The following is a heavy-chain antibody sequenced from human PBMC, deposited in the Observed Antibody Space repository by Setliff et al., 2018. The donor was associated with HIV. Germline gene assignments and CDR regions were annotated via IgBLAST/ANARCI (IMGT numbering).Heavy chain of an antibody. CDR2: INPNSGGT. D-gene: IGHD3-22*01. V-gene: IGHV1-2*06. Sequence: ASVKVSCKASGYTFTGYYMPWVRQAPGQGLEWMGRINPNSGGTNYAQKFQGRVTMTRDTSISTAYMELSRLRSDDTAVYYCARPGYYDSSGPYAFDIWGQGTMVTVSS. J-gene: IGHJ3*02. CDR3: ARPGYYDSSGPYAFDI. CDR1: GYTFTGYY.